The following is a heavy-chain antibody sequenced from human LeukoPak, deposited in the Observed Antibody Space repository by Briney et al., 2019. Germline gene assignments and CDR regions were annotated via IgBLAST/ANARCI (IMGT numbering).Heavy chain of an antibody. CDR1: GYTFTSYD. V-gene: IGHV1-8*01. J-gene: IGHJ6*03. CDR2: MNPNSGNT. Sequence: ASVKVSCKASGYTFTSYDINWVRQATGQGLEWMGWMNPNSGNTGYAQKFQGRVTMTRNTSISTAYMELSSLRSEDTAVYYCARRPSSSRLFYYYYYMDVWGKGTTVTVS. CDR3: ARRPSSSRLFYYYYYMDV. D-gene: IGHD6-6*01.